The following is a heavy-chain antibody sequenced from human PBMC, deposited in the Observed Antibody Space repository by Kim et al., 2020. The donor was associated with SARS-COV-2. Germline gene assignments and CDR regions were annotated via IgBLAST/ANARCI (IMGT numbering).Heavy chain of an antibody. Sequence: PHLKGRVTISVDTSKNQFALKLSSVTAADTAVYYCARRLTYYYDSSGHIDYWGQGTLVTVSS. CDR3: ARRLTYYYDSSGHIDY. J-gene: IGHJ4*02. V-gene: IGHV4-39*01. D-gene: IGHD3-22*01.